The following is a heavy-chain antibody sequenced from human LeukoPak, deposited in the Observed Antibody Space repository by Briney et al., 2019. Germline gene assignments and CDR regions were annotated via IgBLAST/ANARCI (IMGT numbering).Heavy chain of an antibody. CDR1: GGSISSSSYY. CDR2: IYYSGST. Sequence: SETLSLTCTVSGGSISSSSYYWGWIRQPPGKGLEWIVSIYYSGSTYYNPSLKSRVTISVDTSKNQFSLKLSSVTAADTAVYYCARDNEDDSSGYYNWFDPWGQGTLVTVSS. D-gene: IGHD3-22*01. V-gene: IGHV4-39*07. J-gene: IGHJ5*02. CDR3: ARDNEDDSSGYYNWFDP.